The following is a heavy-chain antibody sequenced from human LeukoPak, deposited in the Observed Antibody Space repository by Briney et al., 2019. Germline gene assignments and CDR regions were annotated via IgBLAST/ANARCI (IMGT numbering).Heavy chain of an antibody. CDR2: IYTSGST. CDR1: GGSISSYY. J-gene: IGHJ3*02. D-gene: IGHD5-18*01. Sequence: SETLFLTCTVSGGSISSYYWSWIRQPAGKGLEWIGRIYTSGSTNYNPSLKSRVTISVDKSKNQFSLKLSSVTAADTAVYYCARDDVTAMVPDAFDIWGQGTMVTVSS. V-gene: IGHV4-4*07. CDR3: ARDDVTAMVPDAFDI.